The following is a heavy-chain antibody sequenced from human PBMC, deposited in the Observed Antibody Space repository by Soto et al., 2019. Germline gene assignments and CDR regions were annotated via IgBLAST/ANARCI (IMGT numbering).Heavy chain of an antibody. J-gene: IGHJ4*02. Sequence: PGGSLRLSCAASGFTFSSQAMSWVRQAPGKGLEWVSAISNNGGSTYYADSVKGRFTISRDNSKNTLYLQMNSPRAEDTAIYYCARLRGYPWSSAYWGQGTLVTVSS. D-gene: IGHD1-1*01. CDR3: ARLRGYPWSSAY. CDR1: GFTFSSQA. V-gene: IGHV3-23*01. CDR2: ISNNGGST.